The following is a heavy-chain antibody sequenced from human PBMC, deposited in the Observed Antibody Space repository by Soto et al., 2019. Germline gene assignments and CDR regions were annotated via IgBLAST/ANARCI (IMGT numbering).Heavy chain of an antibody. D-gene: IGHD2-2*01. CDR3: PRVLPALTP. V-gene: IGHV1-18*04. Sequence: QVNLVQSGAEVKQPGASVKVSCKASGYSFTNYGIAWVRQAPGQRLEWMGWIGSDNCKPNYAENVQGRVTMTTDILTRTAYRELGDLSSDDTAVYSWPRVLPALTPWGQGTLAIVSS. J-gene: IGHJ4*02. CDR1: GYSFTNYG. CDR2: IGSDNCKP.